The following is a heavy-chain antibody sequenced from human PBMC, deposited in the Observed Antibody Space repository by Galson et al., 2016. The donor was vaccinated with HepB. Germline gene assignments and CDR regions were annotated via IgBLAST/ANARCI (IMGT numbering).Heavy chain of an antibody. V-gene: IGHV3-33*08. Sequence: SLRLSCATSGFTFNNYGINWVRQAPGKGLEWVAVISYDGNNRHYADAVKGRFTISRDSSTNTVYLQRNSLRADDTAVYFCARARGLLRYYYGMDVGGQGTTGTVSS. CDR3: ARARGLLRYYYGMDV. CDR2: ISYDGNNR. CDR1: GFTFNNYG. J-gene: IGHJ6*02. D-gene: IGHD4-17*01.